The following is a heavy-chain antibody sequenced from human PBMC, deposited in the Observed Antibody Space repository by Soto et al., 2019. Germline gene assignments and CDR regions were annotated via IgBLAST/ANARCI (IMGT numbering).Heavy chain of an antibody. CDR1: GFTFSDYY. Sequence: QVQLVESGGGLVKPGGSLRLSCAASGFTFSDYYMSWIRQAPGKGLEWVSYISSSSSYTNYADSVKGRFTISRDNAKNSLYLQMNSLRAEDTAVYYCAREVHDYYDSSGYYYGPPDYWGQGTLVTVSS. D-gene: IGHD3-22*01. J-gene: IGHJ4*02. CDR2: ISSSSSYT. CDR3: AREVHDYYDSSGYYYGPPDY. V-gene: IGHV3-11*06.